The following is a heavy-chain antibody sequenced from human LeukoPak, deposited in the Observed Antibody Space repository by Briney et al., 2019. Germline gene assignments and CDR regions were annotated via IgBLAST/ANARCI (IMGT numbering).Heavy chain of an antibody. CDR3: ARAFVGRYSGYEPRYYYYGMDV. V-gene: IGHV4-59*01. Sequence: SETLSLTFTFSGGSISSYYWSWIRQPPGKGLEGIGYIYYSGSTNYNPSLKSRVTISVDTSKNQFSLKLSSVTAADTAVYYCARAFVGRYSGYEPRYYYYGMDVWGHATTVTVSS. CDR2: IYYSGST. J-gene: IGHJ6*02. CDR1: GGSISSYY. D-gene: IGHD5-12*01.